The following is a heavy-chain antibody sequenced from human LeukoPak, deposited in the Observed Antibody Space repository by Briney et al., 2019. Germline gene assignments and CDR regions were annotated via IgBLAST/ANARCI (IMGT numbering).Heavy chain of an antibody. CDR1: GYTFTGYY. J-gene: IGHJ6*03. CDR2: INPNSGGT. V-gene: IGHV1-2*02. CDR3: ASLGYCSGGSCSPHYYYYMDV. Sequence: ASVKVSCKASGYTFTGYYMHWVRQAPGQGLEWMGWINPNSGGTNYAQKFQGRVTMTRDTSISTAYMELSRLRSDDTAVYYCASLGYCSGGSCSPHYYYYMDVWGKGTTVTVSS. D-gene: IGHD2-15*01.